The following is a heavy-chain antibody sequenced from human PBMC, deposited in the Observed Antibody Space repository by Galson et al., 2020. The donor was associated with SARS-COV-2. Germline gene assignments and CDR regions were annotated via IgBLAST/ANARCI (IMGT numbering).Heavy chain of an antibody. V-gene: IGHV3-23*01. CDR1: GFTFSSFS. J-gene: IGHJ3*02. D-gene: IGHD1-26*01. CDR2: ISGRGDST. Sequence: GGSLRLSCAASGFTFSSFSMGWVRQAPGKGLEWVSIISGRGDSTYYADSVKGRFTISRDNSKNTLYLQMNSLRAEDTAVYYCAKALVGTTRGDAFDIWGQGTMVTVSS. CDR3: AKALVGTTRGDAFDI.